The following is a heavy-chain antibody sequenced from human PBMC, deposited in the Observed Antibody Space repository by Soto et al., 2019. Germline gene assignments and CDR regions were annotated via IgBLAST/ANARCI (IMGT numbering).Heavy chain of an antibody. V-gene: IGHV3-15*01. CDR2: IKSRADGGT. CDR3: TTISTGGLRFLH. CDR1: GLAFTDAY. J-gene: IGHJ4*02. Sequence: RLSCAGFGLAFTDAYFSWVRQAPGKGLEWVGRIKSRADGGTDYSAPVKGRFTISRDDSQTSLYLQMNRLRTEDTGLYYCTTISTGGLRFLHWGQGALVTVSS. D-gene: IGHD3-3*01.